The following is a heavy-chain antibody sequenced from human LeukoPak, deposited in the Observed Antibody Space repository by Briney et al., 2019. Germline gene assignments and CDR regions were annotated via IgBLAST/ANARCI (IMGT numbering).Heavy chain of an antibody. CDR3: ARETSSSWAFDY. Sequence: GRSLRLSCAASGFTFSSYAMHWVRQAPGKGLEWVAVISYDGTNKYYADSVKGRFTISRDNSKDTLYLQMNRPRAEDTDEYDCARETSSSWAFDYWGQGTLVTVSS. V-gene: IGHV3-30-3*01. CDR1: GFTFSSYA. CDR2: ISYDGTNK. J-gene: IGHJ4*02. D-gene: IGHD6-13*01.